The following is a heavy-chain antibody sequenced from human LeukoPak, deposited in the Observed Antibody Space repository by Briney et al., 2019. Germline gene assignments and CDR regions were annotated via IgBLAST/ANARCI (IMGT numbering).Heavy chain of an antibody. CDR1: GFTVSSNY. V-gene: IGHV3-53*01. Sequence: GGSLRLSCAASGFTVSSNYMSWVRQAPGKGLEWVSVIYSGGSTYYADSVKGRFTISRDNSKNTLYLQMNSLRAEDTAVYYCARSGGVGASLHYFDYWGQGTLVTVSS. J-gene: IGHJ4*02. CDR3: ARSGGVGASLHYFDY. D-gene: IGHD1-26*01. CDR2: IYSGGST.